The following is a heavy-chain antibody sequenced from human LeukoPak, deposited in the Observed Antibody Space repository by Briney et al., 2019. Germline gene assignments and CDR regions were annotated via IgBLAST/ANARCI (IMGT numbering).Heavy chain of an antibody. CDR2: ISSSGSTI. J-gene: IGHJ5*02. Sequence: GGSLRLSCAASGFTFSDYYMSWIRQAPGKGLEWVSYISSSGSTIYYADSVKGRFTISRDNARNSLYLQMNSLRCEDTAGFSCASGGLLAFDPWGLGTQVTVSP. CDR3: ASGGLLAFDP. CDR1: GFTFSDYY. V-gene: IGHV3-11*01.